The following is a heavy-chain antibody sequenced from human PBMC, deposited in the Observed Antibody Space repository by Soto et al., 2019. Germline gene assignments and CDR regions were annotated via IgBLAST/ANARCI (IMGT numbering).Heavy chain of an antibody. J-gene: IGHJ4*02. V-gene: IGHV4-31*03. CDR2: IYYSGST. D-gene: IGHD2-15*01. CDR3: ARLLDCSGRSCYFYY. Sequence: QVQLQESGPGLVKPSQTLSLTCTVSGGSISSGGYYWSWIRQHPGKGLEWIGYIYYSGSTYYNPSLNIRVTISVDTSKNQFSLKLSSVTAADTAVYYCARLLDCSGRSCYFYYWGQGTLVTVSS. CDR1: GGSISSGGYY.